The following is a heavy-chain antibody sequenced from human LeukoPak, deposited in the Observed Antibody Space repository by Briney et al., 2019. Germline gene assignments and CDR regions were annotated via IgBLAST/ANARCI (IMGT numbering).Heavy chain of an antibody. J-gene: IGHJ3*02. Sequence: GGSLRLSCAASGFTFSSYGMHWVRQVPGKGLEWVAVISYDGSNKYYADSVKGRFTISRDNSKNTLYLQMNSLRAEDTAVYYCAKVLLWFGELGTDAFDIWGQGTMVTVSS. CDR3: AKVLLWFGELGTDAFDI. V-gene: IGHV3-30*18. D-gene: IGHD3-10*01. CDR1: GFTFSSYG. CDR2: ISYDGSNK.